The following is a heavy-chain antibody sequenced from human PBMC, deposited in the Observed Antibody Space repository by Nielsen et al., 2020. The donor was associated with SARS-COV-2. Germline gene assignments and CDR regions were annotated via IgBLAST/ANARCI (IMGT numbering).Heavy chain of an antibody. CDR1: GFTFDDYG. CDR2: INWNGGST. CDR3: ASPARQWLAVGAYYYGMDV. Sequence: GESLKISCAASGFTFDDYGMSWVRQAPGKGLEWVSGINWNGGSTGYADSVKGRFTISRDNAKNSLYLQMNSLRAEDTALYYCASPARQWLAVGAYYYGMDVWGQGTTVTVSS. J-gene: IGHJ6*02. D-gene: IGHD6-19*01. V-gene: IGHV3-20*04.